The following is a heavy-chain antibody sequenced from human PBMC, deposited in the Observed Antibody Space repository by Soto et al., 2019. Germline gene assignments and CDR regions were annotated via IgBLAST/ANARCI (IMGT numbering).Heavy chain of an antibody. CDR2: ILYDGANK. Sequence: QVPLVESGGGVVQPGRSLRLSCAASGFTFRSYAMHWVRQAPGKGLEWVAVILYDGANKYYADSVKGRFTISRDNSKSTLYLQMNSLRAEDTAVYYCAREAEAFDIWGQGTMITVSS. V-gene: IGHV3-30-3*01. CDR1: GFTFRSYA. CDR3: AREAEAFDI. J-gene: IGHJ3*02.